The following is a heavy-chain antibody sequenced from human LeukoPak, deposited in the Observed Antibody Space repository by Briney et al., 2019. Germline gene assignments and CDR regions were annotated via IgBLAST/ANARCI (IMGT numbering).Heavy chain of an antibody. V-gene: IGHV5-51*01. D-gene: IGHD3-3*01. Sequence: GESLQISCKGSGYSFASYWIGWVRQMPGKCLEWMGIIYPGDSDTRYSPSFQGQVTISADKSISTAYLQWSSLKASDTAMYYCARQKEGSTIFGGYNWFDPWGQGTLVTVSS. CDR1: GYSFASYW. CDR2: IYPGDSDT. CDR3: ARQKEGSTIFGGYNWFDP. J-gene: IGHJ5*02.